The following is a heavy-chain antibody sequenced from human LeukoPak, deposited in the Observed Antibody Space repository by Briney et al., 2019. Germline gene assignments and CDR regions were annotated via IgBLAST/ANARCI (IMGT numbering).Heavy chain of an antibody. CDR1: GYTFTGYY. J-gene: IGHJ3*02. D-gene: IGHD2-2*01. V-gene: IGHV1-2*02. Sequence: GASVKVSCKASGYTFTGYYMHWVRQAPGQGLEWMGWINPNSGGTNYAQKFQGRVTMTRDTSISTAYMELSRLRSDDTAVYYCARDGGTSCLYASDIWGQGTMVTVSS. CDR2: INPNSGGT. CDR3: ARDGGTSCLYASDI.